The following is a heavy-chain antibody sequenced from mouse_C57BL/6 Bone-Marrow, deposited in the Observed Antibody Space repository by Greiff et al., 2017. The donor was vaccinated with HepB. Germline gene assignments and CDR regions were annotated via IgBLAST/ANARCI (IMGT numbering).Heavy chain of an antibody. CDR3: ARRVYGNYVGYFDV. CDR2: IYPGDGDT. CDR1: GYAFSSYW. D-gene: IGHD2-1*01. V-gene: IGHV1-80*01. J-gene: IGHJ1*03. Sequence: QVQLQQSGAELVKPGASVKISCKASGYAFSSYWMNWVKQRPGKGLEWIGQIYPGDGDTNYNGKFKGKATLTADKSSSTAYMRLSSLTSEDSAVYFCARRVYGNYVGYFDVWGTGTTVTVSS.